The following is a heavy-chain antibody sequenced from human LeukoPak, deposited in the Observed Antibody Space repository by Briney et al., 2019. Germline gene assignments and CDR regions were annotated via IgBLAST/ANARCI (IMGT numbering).Heavy chain of an antibody. D-gene: IGHD4-11*01. CDR1: GYSFTNYW. CDR3: AHKDDYSNYDY. Sequence: GESLKISCKGSGYSFTNYWIAWVRQMPGKGLEWMGIIYPGDSDTRYSPSFQGQVTISADKSISTAYLQWSSLQASDTAMYYCAHKDDYSNYDYWGQGTLVTVSS. V-gene: IGHV5-51*01. CDR2: IYPGDSDT. J-gene: IGHJ4*02.